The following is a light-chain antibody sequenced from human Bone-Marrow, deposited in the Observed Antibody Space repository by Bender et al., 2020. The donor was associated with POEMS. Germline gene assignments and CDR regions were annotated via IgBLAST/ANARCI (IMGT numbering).Light chain of an antibody. CDR3: CSYADSSTLV. Sequence: QSALTQPRSVSGSPGQSVTISCTGTSSDVGGFKSVSWYQQHPGKAPKLMIYDVIQRPSGVSNRFSGSKSDNTASLTISGLQAEDEADFYCCSYADSSTLVFGTGTKVTVL. CDR2: DVI. CDR1: SSDVGGFKS. J-gene: IGLJ1*01. V-gene: IGLV2-11*01.